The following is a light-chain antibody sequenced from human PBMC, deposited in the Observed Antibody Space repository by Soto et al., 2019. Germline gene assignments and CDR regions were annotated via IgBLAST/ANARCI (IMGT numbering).Light chain of an antibody. J-gene: IGLJ1*01. CDR2: DVS. CDR1: SSDVGGYKY. V-gene: IGLV2-11*01. Sequence: QSALTQPRSVSGSPRQSVTISCTGTSSDVGGYKYVSWYQQYPGKAPRLMIYDVSKRPSGVPDRFSGSKSGNTASLTISGLQSEDEADYYCCSFAGIDNYVFGTGTKLTVL. CDR3: CSFAGIDNYV.